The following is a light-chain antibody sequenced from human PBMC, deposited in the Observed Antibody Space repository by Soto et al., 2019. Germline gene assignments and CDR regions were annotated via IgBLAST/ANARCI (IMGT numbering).Light chain of an antibody. J-gene: IGLJ3*02. CDR1: SRDVGSYNL. V-gene: IGLV2-23*01. CDR2: EGS. CDR3: CSYADEMTLV. Sequence: QSALTQPASVSGSPGQSITISCTGTSRDVGSYNLVSWYQQHPAKAPKLVIYEGSKRPSGVSNRFSGSKSDNTASLTISGLQAEDEADYYCCSYADEMTLVFGGGTKLTVL.